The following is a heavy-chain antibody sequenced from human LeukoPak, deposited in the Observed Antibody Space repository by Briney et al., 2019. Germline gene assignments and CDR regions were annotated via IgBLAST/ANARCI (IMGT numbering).Heavy chain of an antibody. CDR2: IYYSGST. Sequence: SETLSLTCTVSGGSISSYYWSWIRQPPGKGLEWIGYIYYSGSTNYNPSLKSRVTISVDTSKNQFSLKLSSVTAADTAVYYCARDSPWDSSGLDYWGQGTLATVSS. CDR1: GGSISSYY. V-gene: IGHV4-59*01. D-gene: IGHD3-22*01. J-gene: IGHJ4*02. CDR3: ARDSPWDSSGLDY.